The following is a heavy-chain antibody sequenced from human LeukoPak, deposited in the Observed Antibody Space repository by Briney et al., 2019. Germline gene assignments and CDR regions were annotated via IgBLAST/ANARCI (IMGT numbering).Heavy chain of an antibody. D-gene: IGHD3/OR15-3a*01. CDR2: IYYSGST. J-gene: IGHJ4*02. CDR1: GGSISNYY. V-gene: IGHV4-59*08. Sequence: SETLSLTCSVSGGSISNYYWSWIRQPPGKGLKWIGYIYYSGSTNYNPSLESRVTISVDTSKNQFSLKLSSVTAADTAIYYCARHKGLGFDYWGQGTLVTVSS. CDR3: ARHKGLGFDY.